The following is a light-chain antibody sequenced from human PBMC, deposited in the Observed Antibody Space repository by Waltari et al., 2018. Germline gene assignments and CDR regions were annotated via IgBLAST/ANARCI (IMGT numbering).Light chain of an antibody. CDR3: CSYAGSYTPWV. V-gene: IGLV2-11*01. CDR1: SSDVCGYNY. CDR2: DVN. Sequence: QSALTQPRSVSGSPGQSVTISCTGPSSDVCGYNYCSWYEQHPGKAPKLMVSDVNKRPSGVPDRFSGSKSGNTASLTISGLQTEDEADYYCCSYAGSYTPWVFGGGTKLTVL. J-gene: IGLJ3*02.